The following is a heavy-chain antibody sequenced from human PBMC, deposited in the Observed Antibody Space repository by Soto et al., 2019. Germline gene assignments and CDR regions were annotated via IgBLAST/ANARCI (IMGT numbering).Heavy chain of an antibody. V-gene: IGHV1-69*01. J-gene: IGHJ6*02. CDR1: GGTFSSYP. Sequence: QVQLVQFGAEVKKPGSSVKVSCKASGGTFSSYPISWVRQAPGQGLEWMGGIIPISGTANYAQKFQGRVTITADESTSTAYMELSSLRSEDTAVYYCARSQGSSTSLEIYYYYYYGMDVWGQGTTVTVSS. CDR3: ARSQGSSTSLEIYYYYYYGMDV. CDR2: IIPISGTA. D-gene: IGHD2-2*01.